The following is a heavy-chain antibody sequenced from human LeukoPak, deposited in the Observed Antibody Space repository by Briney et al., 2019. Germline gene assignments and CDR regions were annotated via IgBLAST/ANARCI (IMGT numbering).Heavy chain of an antibody. D-gene: IGHD5-18*01. Sequence: SETLSLTCTVSGGSISSSSYYWGWIRQPPGKGLEWIGSIYYSGSTYYNPSLKSRVTISVDTSKNQFSLKLSSVTAADTAVYYCARQPAWIQLWFDPWGQGTLVNGSS. J-gene: IGHJ5*02. CDR3: ARQPAWIQLWFDP. V-gene: IGHV4-39*01. CDR1: GGSISSSSYY. CDR2: IYYSGST.